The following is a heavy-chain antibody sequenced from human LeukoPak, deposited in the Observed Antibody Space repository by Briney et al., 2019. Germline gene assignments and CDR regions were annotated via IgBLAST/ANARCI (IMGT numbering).Heavy chain of an antibody. D-gene: IGHD4-17*01. CDR3: AREVTTSREVTTFDN. Sequence: GGSLRLSCAASGFTFSNYGMHWVRQAPGKGPEWVAVIWYDGRNKYYADSVKGRFTISRDNSQNTLYLEMDSLRAEDTAVYFCAREVTTSREVTTFDNWGQGTLVTVSS. CDR2: IWYDGRNK. J-gene: IGHJ4*02. CDR1: GFTFSNYG. V-gene: IGHV3-33*01.